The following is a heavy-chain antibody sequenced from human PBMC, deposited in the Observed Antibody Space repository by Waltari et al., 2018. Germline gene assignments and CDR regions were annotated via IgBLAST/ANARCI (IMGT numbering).Heavy chain of an antibody. D-gene: IGHD4-17*01. CDR3: ARVRDYGGNSGVWDY. V-gene: IGHV1-69*14. J-gene: IGHJ4*02. Sequence: QVQLVQSGAEVKKPGSSVKVSCKASGGTFSNYAISWVRQAPGQGLEWMGGIIPIFGTANYAQKFQGRVTITADKSTSTAYMELSSLRSEDTAVYYCARVRDYGGNSGVWDYWGQGTLVTVSS. CDR2: IIPIFGTA. CDR1: GGTFSNYA.